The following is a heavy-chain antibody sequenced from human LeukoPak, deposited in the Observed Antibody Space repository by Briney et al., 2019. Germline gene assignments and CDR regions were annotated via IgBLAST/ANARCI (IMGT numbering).Heavy chain of an antibody. CDR1: GGSFSGYY. CDR3: ARDSSGYYLEYYFDY. CDR2: INHSGST. Sequence: PSETLSLTCAVYGGSFSGYYWSWIRQPPGKGLEWIGEINHSGSTNYNPSLKSRVTISVDTSKNQFSLKLSSVTAADTAVYYCARDSSGYYLEYYFDYWGQGTLVTVSP. D-gene: IGHD3-22*01. V-gene: IGHV4-34*01. J-gene: IGHJ4*02.